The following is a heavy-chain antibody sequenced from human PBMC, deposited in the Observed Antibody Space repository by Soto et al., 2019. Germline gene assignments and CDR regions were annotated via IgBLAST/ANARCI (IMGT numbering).Heavy chain of an antibody. Sequence: QLQLQESGPGLVKPSETLSLTCTVSGGSISSSSYYWGWIRQPPGKGLEWIGSIYYSGSTYYNPSLKSRVTISVDTSKNQFSRKLSSVTAADTAVYYCARHGEDSSSWYVGYWGQGTLVTVSS. CDR2: IYYSGST. V-gene: IGHV4-39*01. J-gene: IGHJ4*02. D-gene: IGHD6-13*01. CDR1: GGSISSSSYY. CDR3: ARHGEDSSSWYVGY.